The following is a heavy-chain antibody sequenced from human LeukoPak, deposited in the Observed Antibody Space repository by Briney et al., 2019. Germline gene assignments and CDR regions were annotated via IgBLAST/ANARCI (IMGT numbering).Heavy chain of an antibody. CDR3: ARAWDDSSGYPYYYYGMDV. V-gene: IGHV3-53*01. CDR2: IYSGGST. Sequence: PGGSLRLSCAASGFTVSDNYMSWVRQAPGKGLEWVSLIYSGGSTYYADSVKGRFTISRDNSKNTLYLQMNSLRAEDTAVYYCARAWDDSSGYPYYYYGMDVWGQGTTVTVSS. J-gene: IGHJ6*02. D-gene: IGHD3-22*01. CDR1: GFTVSDNY.